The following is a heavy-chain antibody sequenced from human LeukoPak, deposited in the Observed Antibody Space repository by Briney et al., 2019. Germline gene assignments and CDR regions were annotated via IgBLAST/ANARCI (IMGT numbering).Heavy chain of an antibody. CDR2: IYYSGSA. V-gene: IGHV4-59*01. CDR3: ARGNDVLDSSSWFDY. Sequence: SETLSLTCTVSGGSISSYYWSWIRQPPGKGLEWIGYIYYSGSANYNPSPKSRVTISVDTSKNQFSLKLRSVTAADTAVYYCARGNDVLDSSSWFDYWGQGTLVTVSS. J-gene: IGHJ4*02. CDR1: GGSISSYY. D-gene: IGHD6-13*01.